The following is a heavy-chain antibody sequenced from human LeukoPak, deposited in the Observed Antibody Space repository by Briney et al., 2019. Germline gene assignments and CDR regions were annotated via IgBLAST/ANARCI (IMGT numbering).Heavy chain of an antibody. CDR1: GFTVSSNY. J-gene: IGHJ4*02. CDR2: IYSGGST. Sequence: GGSLRLSCAASGFTVSSNYMSWVRQAPGKGLEWVSVIYSGGSTYYADSVKGRFTISRDNSKNTLYLQMNSLRAEDTAVYYCARAPYCSSTSCYSNYFDYWGQGTPVTVSS. V-gene: IGHV3-66*02. D-gene: IGHD2-2*01. CDR3: ARAPYCSSTSCYSNYFDY.